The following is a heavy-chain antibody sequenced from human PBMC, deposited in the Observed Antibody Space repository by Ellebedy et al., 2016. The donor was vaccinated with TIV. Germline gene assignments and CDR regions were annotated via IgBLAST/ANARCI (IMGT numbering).Heavy chain of an antibody. D-gene: IGHD6-6*01. V-gene: IGHV1-2*02. Sequence: ASVKVSXKASRYTFTGYYMHWVRQAPGQGLEWMGWINPNSGGTNYAQKFQGRVTMTRDTSISTAYMELSRLRSDDTAVYYCARISSSSSEVYWGQGTLVTVSS. J-gene: IGHJ4*02. CDR2: INPNSGGT. CDR1: RYTFTGYY. CDR3: ARISSSSSEVY.